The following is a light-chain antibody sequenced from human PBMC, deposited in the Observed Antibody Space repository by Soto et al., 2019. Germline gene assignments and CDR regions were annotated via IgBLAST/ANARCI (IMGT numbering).Light chain of an antibody. Sequence: EIVMTQSPATLSVSPGERATLSCRASQSVSSNLAWYQQKPGQAPRLLIYGASTRATGIPARFSGSGSGTEFTLTVSSLQYEDFAVYYCQQRSNWPPRITFGQGTRLEIK. V-gene: IGKV3-15*01. CDR2: GAS. J-gene: IGKJ5*01. CDR3: QQRSNWPPRIT. CDR1: QSVSSN.